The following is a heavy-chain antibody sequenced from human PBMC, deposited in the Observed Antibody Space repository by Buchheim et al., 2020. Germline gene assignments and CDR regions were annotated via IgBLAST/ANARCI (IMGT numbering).Heavy chain of an antibody. J-gene: IGHJ4*02. V-gene: IGHV4-4*02. CDR1: GVSIGSSNF. D-gene: IGHD3-3*01. Sequence: QGQLQESGPGLVRPSETLSLTCTVFGVSIGSSNFWTWVRQPPGKGLEWIGEIYHSARANYNPSLKSRVYISVDKSKHPFSPKLSSVTAADTAVYYCARARTESGIRFPLNWGQGTL. CDR3: ARARTESGIRFPLN. CDR2: IYHSARA.